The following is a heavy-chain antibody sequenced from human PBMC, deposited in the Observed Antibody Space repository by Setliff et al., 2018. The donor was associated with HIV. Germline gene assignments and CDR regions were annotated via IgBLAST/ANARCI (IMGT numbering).Heavy chain of an antibody. CDR2: VDPKNGDT. Sequence: ASVKVSCKASGYTFTDYYMHWVQQAPAKGLEWMGRVDPKNGDTIYAEKFQGRVTMTTDTSTSTAYMDLRSLRADDTALYYCARVPRTGPLDYWGQGTLVTVSS. V-gene: IGHV1-69-2*01. CDR1: GYTFTDYY. J-gene: IGHJ4*02. CDR3: ARVPRTGPLDY.